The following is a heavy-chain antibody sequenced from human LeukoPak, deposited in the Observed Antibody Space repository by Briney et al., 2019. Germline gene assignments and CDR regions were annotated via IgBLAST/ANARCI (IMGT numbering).Heavy chain of an antibody. V-gene: IGHV3-7*01. Sequence: PGGSLRLSCAASGFTFSSYWMSWVRQALGKGLEWVANIKQDGSEKYYVDSVKGRFTISRDNAKNSLYLQMNSLRAEDTAVYYCARDRLYYDSSGSFDYWGQGTLVTVSS. J-gene: IGHJ4*02. D-gene: IGHD3-22*01. CDR1: GFTFSSYW. CDR2: IKQDGSEK. CDR3: ARDRLYYDSSGSFDY.